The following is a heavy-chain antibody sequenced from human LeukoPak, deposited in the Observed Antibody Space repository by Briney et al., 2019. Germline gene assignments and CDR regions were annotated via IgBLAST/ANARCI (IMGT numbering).Heavy chain of an antibody. CDR2: IYYSGTT. CDR1: GGSISSYY. Sequence: PSETLSLTCTISGGSISSYYWSWIRQPPGKGLEWIGYIYYSGTTNYNPSLKSRVTMSVDTSKNQFSLKLSSVTAADTAVYYCARALGWGYRLPISYFDYWGQGTLVTVSS. D-gene: IGHD2-21*01. J-gene: IGHJ4*02. V-gene: IGHV4-59*01. CDR3: ARALGWGYRLPISYFDY.